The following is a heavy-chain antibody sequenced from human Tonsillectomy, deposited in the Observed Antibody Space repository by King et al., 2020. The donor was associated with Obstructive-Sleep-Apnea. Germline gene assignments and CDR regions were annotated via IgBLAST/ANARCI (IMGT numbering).Heavy chain of an antibody. CDR3: ARDGVGPPTRNAFHI. D-gene: IGHD3-3*01. Sequence: QLVQSGAEVKKPGASVKVSCKASGYTFTGYYVHWVRQAPGQGLEWIGWINANHGDTNYAQKFQGRVTVTRDTSINTAHMELSSLRSDDTAVYYCARDGVGPPTRNAFHIWGQGTMVIVSS. V-gene: IGHV1-2*02. J-gene: IGHJ3*02. CDR1: GYTFTGYY. CDR2: INANHGDT.